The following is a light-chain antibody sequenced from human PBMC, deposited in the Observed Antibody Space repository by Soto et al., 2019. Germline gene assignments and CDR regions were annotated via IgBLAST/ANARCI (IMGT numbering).Light chain of an antibody. V-gene: IGKV1-5*03. CDR1: QSVSGW. J-gene: IGKJ1*01. CDR2: KAS. CDR3: QQYNSYSWT. Sequence: DIQMTQSPSTLSASVGDTVTVTCRASQSVSGWLAWYQQKPGEAPKLLIYKASSLESGVPSRFSGSGSGTESTLTISSLQPDDFATYYCQQYNSYSWTFGQGTKVDIK.